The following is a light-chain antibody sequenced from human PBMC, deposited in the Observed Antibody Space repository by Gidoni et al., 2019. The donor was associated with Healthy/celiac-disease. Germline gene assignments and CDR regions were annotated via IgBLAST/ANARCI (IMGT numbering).Light chain of an antibody. CDR2: DAS. J-gene: IGKJ4*01. CDR1: QSVSSY. Sequence: EVVLTQSPATLSLSPGERATLSCRASQSVSSYLAWYQQKPRQAPRLLIYDASTRATGIPARFSGSGSGTDFTLTLSRLGPEDFAVYYCQQRSNFAFGGRTKVEFK. CDR3: QQRSNFA. V-gene: IGKV3-11*01.